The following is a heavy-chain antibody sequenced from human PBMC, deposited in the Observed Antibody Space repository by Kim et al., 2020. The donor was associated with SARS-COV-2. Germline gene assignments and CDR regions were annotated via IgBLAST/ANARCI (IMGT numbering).Heavy chain of an antibody. J-gene: IGHJ3*02. V-gene: IGHV1-69*04. CDR1: GGTFSSYA. D-gene: IGHD6-19*01. CDR2: IIPILGIA. Sequence: SVKVSCKASGGTFSSYAISWVRQAPGQGLEWMGRIIPILGIANYAQKFQGRVTITADKSTSTAYMELSSLRSEDTAVYYCARPAFVAVAGTRDAFDIWGQGTMVTVSS. CDR3: ARPAFVAVAGTRDAFDI.